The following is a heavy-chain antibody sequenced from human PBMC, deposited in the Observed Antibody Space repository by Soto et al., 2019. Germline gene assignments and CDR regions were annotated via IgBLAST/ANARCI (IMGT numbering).Heavy chain of an antibody. D-gene: IGHD1-26*01. CDR2: IIPIFGTA. CDR1: GGTFSSYA. V-gene: IGHV1-69*13. J-gene: IGHJ3*02. CDR3: ARDRDSGSYYAFDI. Sequence: ASVKVSCKASGGTFSSYAISWVRQAPGQGLEWMGGIIPIFGTANYAQKFQGRVTITADESTSTAYMELSSLRSEDTAVYYCARDRDSGSYYAFDIWGQGTMVTVSS.